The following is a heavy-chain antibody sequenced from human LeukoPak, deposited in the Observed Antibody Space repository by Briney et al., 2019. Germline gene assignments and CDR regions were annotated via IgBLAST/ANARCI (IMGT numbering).Heavy chain of an antibody. Sequence: GGSLRLSCSASGFTFSSYAMSWVRQGPGKGLEWVSAISVSGNTYHADSVKGRFTISRDSSKNTLYLQMNSLRAEDAAVYYCAKAPVTTCSGAYCYPFDYWGQGTLVTVSS. CDR2: ISVSGNT. J-gene: IGHJ4*02. V-gene: IGHV3-23*01. CDR3: AKAPVTTCSGAYCYPFDY. CDR1: GFTFSSYA. D-gene: IGHD2-15*01.